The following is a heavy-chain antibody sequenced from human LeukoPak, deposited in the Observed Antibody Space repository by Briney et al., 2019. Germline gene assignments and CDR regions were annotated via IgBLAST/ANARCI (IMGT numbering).Heavy chain of an antibody. J-gene: IGHJ4*02. CDR2: IYYSGST. CDR3: ASTPHLYSSSWFDY. Sequence: SETLSLTCTVSGGSISSCGYYWSWIRQHPGKGLEWIWYIYYSGSTYYNPSLKSRVTISVDTSKNQFSLKLSSVTAADTAVYYCASTPHLYSSSWFDYWGQGTLVTVSS. CDR1: GGSISSCGYY. D-gene: IGHD6-13*01. V-gene: IGHV4-31*03.